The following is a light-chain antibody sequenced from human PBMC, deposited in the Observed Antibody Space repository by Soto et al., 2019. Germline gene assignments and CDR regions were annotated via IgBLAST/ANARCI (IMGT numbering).Light chain of an antibody. CDR2: DAS. CDR3: QQRSNWPLS. CDR1: QSVSSL. J-gene: IGKJ4*01. Sequence: EIVLTQSPATLSLSPGERATLSCRASQSVSSLLAWYQQKSGQPPRLLISDASNRATGVPARFSGSVSGTHFTLIITSLEPEDFAVYYCQQRSNWPLSFGGGTKVEI. V-gene: IGKV3-11*01.